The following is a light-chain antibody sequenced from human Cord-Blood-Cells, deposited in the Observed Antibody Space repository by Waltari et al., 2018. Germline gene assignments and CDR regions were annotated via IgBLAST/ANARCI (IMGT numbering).Light chain of an antibody. J-gene: IGLJ3*02. CDR1: ISNVGVYND. V-gene: IGLV2-14*03. CDR3: SSYTSSSTRV. Sequence: QSALTQPASVSGSHGQSITISCTGTISNVGVYNDVSWYQQHPGQAPQLMIYDVSNRPSGVSNRFSGSKSGNTASLTISGLQAEDEADYYCSSYTSSSTRVFGGGTKLTVL. CDR2: DVS.